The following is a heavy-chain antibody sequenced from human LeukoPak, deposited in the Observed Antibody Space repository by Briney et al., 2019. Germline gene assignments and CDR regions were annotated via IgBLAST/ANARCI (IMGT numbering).Heavy chain of an antibody. Sequence: GSVKVSCKASGYTFPSYGISWVRQAPGQGLGWMGWISAYNGNTNYAQKIQGGVTMTTDTSTSTAYMELRSLRSDDTAVYYCARLGRLGDFWSGYNHMDVWGKGTTVTVSS. D-gene: IGHD3-3*01. CDR1: GYTFPSYG. J-gene: IGHJ6*03. CDR3: ARLGRLGDFWSGYNHMDV. V-gene: IGHV1-18*01. CDR2: ISAYNGNT.